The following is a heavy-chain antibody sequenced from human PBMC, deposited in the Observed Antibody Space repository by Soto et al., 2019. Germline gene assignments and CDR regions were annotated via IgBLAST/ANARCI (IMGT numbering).Heavy chain of an antibody. CDR3: ARGLGGFFGDYNYFDY. D-gene: IGHD4-17*01. Sequence: QVQLVESGGGVVQPGRSLRLSCAASGFTFSYYPMHWVRQAPGKGLEWVAVISYDGSNKYYADSVKGRFTISRDNSKYALYLQMNSLRAEDTAVYYCARGLGGFFGDYNYFDYWGQGTLVTVSS. V-gene: IGHV3-30-3*01. CDR1: GFTFSYYP. CDR2: ISYDGSNK. J-gene: IGHJ4*02.